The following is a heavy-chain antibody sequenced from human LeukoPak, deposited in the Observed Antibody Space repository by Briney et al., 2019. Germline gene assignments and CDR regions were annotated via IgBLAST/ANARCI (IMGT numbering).Heavy chain of an antibody. CDR2: IYTSGST. J-gene: IGHJ6*03. D-gene: IGHD1-1*01. Sequence: NPSETLSLTCTVSGGSISSYYWSWIRQPAGKGLEWIGRIYTSGSTNYNPSLKSRVTMSVGTSKNQFSLKLSSVTAADTAVYYCARCSTGTYYYYYHMDVWGKGTTVTVSS. CDR3: ARCSTGTYYYYYHMDV. CDR1: GGSISSYY. V-gene: IGHV4-4*07.